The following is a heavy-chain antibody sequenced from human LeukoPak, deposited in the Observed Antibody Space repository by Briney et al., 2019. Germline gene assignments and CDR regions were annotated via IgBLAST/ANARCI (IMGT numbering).Heavy chain of an antibody. CDR3: ARRGSGYAFDI. CDR2: IYTSGSTNYNPT. D-gene: IGHD3-16*01. V-gene: IGHV4-4*07. Sequence: SETLSLTCTVSGGSISSYYWSWIRQPPGKGLEWIGRIYTSGSTNYNPTNYNPSLKSRVTMSVDTSKNHFSLQLTSVTAADTAVYYCARRGSGYAFDIWGQGTMVTVSS. J-gene: IGHJ3*02. CDR1: GGSISSYY.